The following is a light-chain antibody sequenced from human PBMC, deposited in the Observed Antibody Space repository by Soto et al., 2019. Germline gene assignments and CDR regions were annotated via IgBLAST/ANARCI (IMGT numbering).Light chain of an antibody. CDR1: PSVTNY. CDR3: QQRNIWPPVT. V-gene: IGKV3-11*01. J-gene: IGKJ5*01. Sequence: EIVLTQSPATLSLSPGERATLSCRASPSVTNYLAWYQQKPGQAPRLVIYGAFNRATGIPARFSGSGSGTDFTLSICSLEPEDFAVYYCQQRNIWPPVTFGQGTRLEI. CDR2: GAF.